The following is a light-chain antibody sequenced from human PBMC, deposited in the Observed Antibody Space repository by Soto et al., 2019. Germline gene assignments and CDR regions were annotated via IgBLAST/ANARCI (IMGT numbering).Light chain of an antibody. V-gene: IGLV2-14*01. J-gene: IGLJ1*01. CDR3: SSYKTSSYYV. Sequence: QSVLTQPASVSASPGQSITISCTGTSSDVGGYNYVSWYQHLPGKAPKLMIYEVTNRPSGVSNRFSGSKSGNTASLTISGLQAEDEADYYCSSYKTSSYYVFGTGTKVTVL. CDR2: EVT. CDR1: SSDVGGYNY.